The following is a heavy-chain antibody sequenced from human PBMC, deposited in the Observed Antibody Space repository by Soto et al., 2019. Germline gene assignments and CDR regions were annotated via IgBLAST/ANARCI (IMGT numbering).Heavy chain of an antibody. J-gene: IGHJ6*03. V-gene: IGHV1-3*01. D-gene: IGHD6-6*01. Sequence: GASVKVSCKASGYTFTSYAMHWVRQAPGQRLEWMGWINAGNGNTKYSQKFQGRVTITRDTSASTAYMELSSLRSEDTAVYYCARVRAARPTGGYYYYYMDVWGKGTTVTVS. CDR1: GYTFTSYA. CDR2: INAGNGNT. CDR3: ARVRAARPTGGYYYYYMDV.